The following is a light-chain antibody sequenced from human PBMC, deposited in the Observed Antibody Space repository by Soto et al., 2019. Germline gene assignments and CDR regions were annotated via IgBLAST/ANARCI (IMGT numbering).Light chain of an antibody. J-gene: IGLJ3*02. CDR3: ASWEDSLNGWV. V-gene: IGLV1-40*01. CDR1: SSNMGAGYD. CDR2: GNS. Sequence: QSVLTQPPSVSGAPGQRVTISCTGSSSNMGAGYDVHWYQQYPGTAPKVLVYGNSNRPSGVPDRFSGSRSGSSASLAISGLQSGDEADYYCASWEDSLNGWVIGGGTKLTVL.